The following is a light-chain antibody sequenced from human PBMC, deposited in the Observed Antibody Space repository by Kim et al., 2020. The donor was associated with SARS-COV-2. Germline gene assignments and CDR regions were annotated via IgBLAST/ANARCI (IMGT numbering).Light chain of an antibody. CDR2: DVS. CDR1: SRDVGGYNY. V-gene: IGLV2-14*03. Sequence: QSITIACTGTSRDVGGYNYVSWYQQHPGKAPKLMIYDVSNRPSGVSNRFSGSKSGNTASLTISGLQAEDEADYYCSSYTSSSTYVLFGGGTQLTVL. J-gene: IGLJ2*01. CDR3: SSYTSSSTYVL.